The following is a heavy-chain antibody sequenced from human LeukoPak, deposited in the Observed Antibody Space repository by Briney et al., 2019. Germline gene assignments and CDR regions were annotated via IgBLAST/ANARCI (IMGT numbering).Heavy chain of an antibody. V-gene: IGHV1-2*02. J-gene: IGHJ4*02. Sequence: ASVKVSCKASGYTFSAYYMHWVRQAPGQGLEWMGWINPNSGSTNYAQKFQGRVTMTRDTSISTAYMELSRLRSDDTAVYYCARASYYYDSSGYPGYYFDYWGQGTLVTVSS. CDR2: INPNSGST. CDR3: ARASYYYDSSGYPGYYFDY. D-gene: IGHD3-22*01. CDR1: GYTFSAYY.